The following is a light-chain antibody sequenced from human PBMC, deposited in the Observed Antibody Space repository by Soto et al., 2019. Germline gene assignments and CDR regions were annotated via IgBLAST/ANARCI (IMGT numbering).Light chain of an antibody. CDR2: EVS. J-gene: IGLJ7*01. V-gene: IGLV2-8*01. Sequence: QSALTQPPSASGSPGQSVTISCTGTSSDVGAYNYVSWYQQHPGKVPRLMIYEVSKRPSGVPDRFSGSKSGNTASLTVSGLQAEDEADYYCSSYTSSSTWVFGGGTQLTVL. CDR3: SSYTSSSTWV. CDR1: SSDVGAYNY.